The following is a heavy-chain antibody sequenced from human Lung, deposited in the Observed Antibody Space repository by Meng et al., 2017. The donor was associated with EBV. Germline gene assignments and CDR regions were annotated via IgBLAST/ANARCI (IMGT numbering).Heavy chain of an antibody. J-gene: IGHJ4*02. V-gene: IGHV6-1*01. CDR3: ARATSGFDS. Sequence: VQLDQSGPGPVKPSXTCSLTCDISGDSVSSNSAAWNRIRQSPLRGLEWLGRTYYMSKWYNDYAVSVKSRISINPDTSKNQFTLQLNSVTPEDTAVYYCARATSGFDSWGQGTLVTVSS. CDR1: GDSVSSNSAA. CDR2: TYYMSKWYN. D-gene: IGHD2-2*01.